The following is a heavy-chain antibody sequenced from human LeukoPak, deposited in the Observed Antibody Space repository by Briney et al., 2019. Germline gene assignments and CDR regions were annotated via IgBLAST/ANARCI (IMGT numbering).Heavy chain of an antibody. CDR3: ARLRCGDCYPNWFDP. J-gene: IGHJ5*02. Sequence: SESLSLTCAVYGGSFSGYYWSWIRQPPGKGLEWIGEINHSGSTNYNPSLKSPVTISIDTSKNQFSLKLSSVTAADTAVYYCARLRCGDCYPNWFDPWGQGTLVTVSS. CDR1: GGSFSGYY. V-gene: IGHV4-34*01. D-gene: IGHD2-21*02. CDR2: INHSGST.